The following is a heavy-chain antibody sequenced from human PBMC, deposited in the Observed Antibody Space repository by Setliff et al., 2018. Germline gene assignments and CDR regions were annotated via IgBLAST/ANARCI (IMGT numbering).Heavy chain of an antibody. CDR2: IKQDGSEK. CDR1: GFTFSSYW. J-gene: IGHJ6*02. V-gene: IGHV3-7*01. CDR3: ANGFMDV. D-gene: IGHD3-10*01. Sequence: ESLKISCAASGFTFSSYWMSWVRQAPGKGLEWVANIKQDGSEKYYVDSVKGRFTISRDNAKKSLYLQMNSLGADDTAVYYCANGFMDVWGQGTTVTVSS.